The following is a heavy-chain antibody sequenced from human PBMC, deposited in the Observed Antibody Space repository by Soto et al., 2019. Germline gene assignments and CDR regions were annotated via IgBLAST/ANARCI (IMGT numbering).Heavy chain of an antibody. CDR3: ARDKGSKAWYYFFDF. CDR1: GYTFTTYG. J-gene: IGHJ4*02. CDR2: ISAYNGNT. V-gene: IGHV1-18*01. D-gene: IGHD1-26*01. Sequence: ASVKVSCKAPGYTFTTYGIAWVRQAPGQGLEWLGWISAYNGNTNYAQKFQGRVTMTTETSTNTAYMEVRSLRSDDTAVYYCARDKGSKAWYYFFDFWGQGTLVTVSS.